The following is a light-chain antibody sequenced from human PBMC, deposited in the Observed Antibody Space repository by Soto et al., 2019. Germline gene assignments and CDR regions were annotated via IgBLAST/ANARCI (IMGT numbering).Light chain of an antibody. CDR2: TND. CDR3: SSYANVI. Sequence: QSVLTQPPSTSGTPGQRVTISCSGSRSNIGSNPVNWYQQLPGTAPKLLIYTNDQRPSGVPVRFSGSKSGTSASLAISGLQSEDEPEYYCSSYANVIFGGGTKLTVL. CDR1: RSNIGSNP. J-gene: IGLJ2*01. V-gene: IGLV1-44*01.